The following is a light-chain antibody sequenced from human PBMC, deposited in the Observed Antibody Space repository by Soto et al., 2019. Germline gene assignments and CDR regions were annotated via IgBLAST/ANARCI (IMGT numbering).Light chain of an antibody. V-gene: IGLV2-14*01. CDR3: TSYTSISTVV. J-gene: IGLJ3*02. CDR2: DVT. Sequence: QSALTQPASVSGSPGQSIAISCTGTSNDVGGYNYVSWYQQEPGKAPKLLIYDVTTRPSGVSSRFSGSKSGNTASPTISGLQTEDEANYYCTSYTSISTVVFGGGTKLTVL. CDR1: SNDVGGYNY.